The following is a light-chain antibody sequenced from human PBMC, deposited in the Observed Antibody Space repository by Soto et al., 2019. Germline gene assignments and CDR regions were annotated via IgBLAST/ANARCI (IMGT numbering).Light chain of an antibody. J-gene: IGKJ1*01. Sequence: VIWVTQSQSLLSASTGGRRTISCLMSQGISSYLAWYQQKPGKAPEIMIYAASTLQSGVPSRFSGSGSGTDFSIPISCLQSEDCATYYCQQSYSFTWTFGQGTKVDIK. CDR2: AAS. V-gene: IGKV1D-8*01. CDR1: QGISSY. CDR3: QQSYSFTWT.